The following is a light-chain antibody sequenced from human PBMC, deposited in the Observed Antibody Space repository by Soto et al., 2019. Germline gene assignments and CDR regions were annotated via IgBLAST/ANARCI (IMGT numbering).Light chain of an antibody. CDR1: QRISSY. V-gene: IGKV1-39*01. Sequence: DIQMTQYPSSLSASVGDRVTITCRASQRISSYGNCSQHKPGKAPNLLIYAAPSLQSGVPSKFSGSGSGTDFTHTISSLQPEDFATYYCQQSYSSPFTFGTGNKVDIK. CDR2: AAP. CDR3: QQSYSSPFT. J-gene: IGKJ3*01.